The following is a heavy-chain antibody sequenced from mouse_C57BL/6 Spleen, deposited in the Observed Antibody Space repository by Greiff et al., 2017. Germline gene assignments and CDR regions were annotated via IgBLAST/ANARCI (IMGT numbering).Heavy chain of an antibody. Sequence: VQLQQSGAELARPGASVKLSCKASGYTFTSYGISWVKQRPGQGLEWIGEIYPGSGNTYYNEKFKGKATLTADKSSSTAYMELRRLTSEDSAVYSCARRGSMMVTNDWGKGTTLTVSS. D-gene: IGHD2-3*01. V-gene: IGHV1-81*01. J-gene: IGHJ2*01. CDR1: GYTFTSYG. CDR3: ARRGSMMVTND. CDR2: IYPGSGNT.